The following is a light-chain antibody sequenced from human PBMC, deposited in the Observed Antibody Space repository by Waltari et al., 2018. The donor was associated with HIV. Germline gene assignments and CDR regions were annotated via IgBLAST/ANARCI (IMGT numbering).Light chain of an antibody. CDR3: HQYNNLPL. Sequence: EIVMTQSTATMSVSPGERATLSCRASQSVSSKLAWYQQKPGQAPRLLIYGASTRATGIPSRFSGSGSMTQFTLTISILQSEDFAVYYCHQYNNLPLFVVGTNVEIK. J-gene: IGKJ4*01. CDR1: QSVSSK. V-gene: IGKV3-15*01. CDR2: GAS.